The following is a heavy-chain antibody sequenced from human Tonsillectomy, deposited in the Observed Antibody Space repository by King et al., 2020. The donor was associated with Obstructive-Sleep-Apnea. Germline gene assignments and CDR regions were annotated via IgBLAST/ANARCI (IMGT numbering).Heavy chain of an antibody. CDR1: VGTFSSYA. Sequence: HVQLVESGAEVKKPGSSVKVSCKASVGTFSSYAISWVRQAPGQGLEWMGGIIPIFGTATYAQKFQVRVTITADESTSTAYMELSSLRSEDTAVYYCARGAYYDFWSGSDYWGQGTLVTVSS. J-gene: IGHJ4*02. V-gene: IGHV1-69*01. D-gene: IGHD3-3*01. CDR2: IIPIFGTA. CDR3: ARGAYYDFWSGSDY.